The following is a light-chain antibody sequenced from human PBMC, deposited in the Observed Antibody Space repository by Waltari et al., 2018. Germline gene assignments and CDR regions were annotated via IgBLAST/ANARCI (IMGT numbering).Light chain of an antibody. V-gene: IGKV1-5*03. CDR2: KAS. CDR1: QSISNW. CDR3: QQYNSYSLLT. Sequence: DIQMTQSPSTLSASVGDSVTITSRASQSISNWLAWYQQKPGKAPKLLIYKASTLESGVPSRFSGSGSGTEFTLTISSLQPDDFATYYCQQYNSYSLLTFGGGTKVEIK. J-gene: IGKJ4*01.